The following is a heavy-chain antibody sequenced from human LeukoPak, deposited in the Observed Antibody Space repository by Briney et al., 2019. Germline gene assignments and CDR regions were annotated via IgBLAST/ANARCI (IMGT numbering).Heavy chain of an antibody. CDR3: ARLHNGYNSIPRTPRADY. D-gene: IGHD5-24*01. Sequence: SVKVSCKASGGTFSSYAISWVRQAPGQGLEWMGGIIPIFGTANYAQKFQGRVTITADESTSTAYMELSSLRSEDTAMYYCARLHNGYNSIPRTPRADYWGQGTLVTVSS. V-gene: IGHV1-69*13. J-gene: IGHJ4*02. CDR1: GGTFSSYA. CDR2: IIPIFGTA.